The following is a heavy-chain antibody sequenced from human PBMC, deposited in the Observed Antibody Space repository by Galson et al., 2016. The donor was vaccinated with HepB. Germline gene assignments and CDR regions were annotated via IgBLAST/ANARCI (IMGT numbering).Heavy chain of an antibody. J-gene: IGHJ4*02. D-gene: IGHD3-22*01. CDR2: LNWNSDKI. CDR1: GFTFDDYS. CDR3: TKGRGYGPSGYIDY. Sequence: SLRLSCAASGFTFDDYSMHWVRQAPGKGLEWVSGLNWNSDKIGYADSVKGRFTISRDNAKNSLYLQINSLRREDTALYYCTKGRGYGPSGYIDYWGQGTLVTVSS. V-gene: IGHV3-9*01.